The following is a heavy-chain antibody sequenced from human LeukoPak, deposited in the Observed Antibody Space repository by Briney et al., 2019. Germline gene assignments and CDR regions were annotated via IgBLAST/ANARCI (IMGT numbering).Heavy chain of an antibody. D-gene: IGHD6-13*01. V-gene: IGHV3-13*05. J-gene: IGHJ3*02. CDR3: VAAPSKSSAFDI. Sequence: GGSLRLSCAASGFTFSNYDMHWVRQGTGKSLEWVSAIGTAGDPYYPGSVEGRFTISRESAKNSLYLQMNSLRGGDTAVYYCVAAPSKSSAFDIWGQGTMVTVSS. CDR2: IGTAGDP. CDR1: GFTFSNYD.